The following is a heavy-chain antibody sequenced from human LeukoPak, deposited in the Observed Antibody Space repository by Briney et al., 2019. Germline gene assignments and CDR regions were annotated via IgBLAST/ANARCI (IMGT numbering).Heavy chain of an antibody. CDR3: ARIYCGGDCLDAAPLSDAFDI. CDR1: GFPFSSYG. D-gene: IGHD2-21*02. V-gene: IGHV3-33*01. CDR2: IWYDGSKK. Sequence: GGSLRLSCAASGFPFSSYGMHWVRQAPGKGLEWVAVIWYDGSKKYYGHSVKGRFTTSRDNSKNTLYLQVNSLRAEDTAVYYCARIYCGGDCLDAAPLSDAFDIWGQGTMVTVSS. J-gene: IGHJ3*02.